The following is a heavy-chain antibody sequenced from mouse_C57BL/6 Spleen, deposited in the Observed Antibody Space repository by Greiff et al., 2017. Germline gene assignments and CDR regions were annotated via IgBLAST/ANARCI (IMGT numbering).Heavy chain of an antibody. CDR1: GYTFTSYT. CDR2: INPSSGYT. CDR3: ARWDYYDYDVKAMDY. Sequence: QVQLKESGAELARPGASVKMSCKASGYTFTSYTMHWVKQRPGQGLEWIGYINPSSGYTKYNQKFKDKATLTADNSSSTAYMQLSSLTSEDSAVYYCARWDYYDYDVKAMDYWGQGTSVTVSS. D-gene: IGHD2-4*01. J-gene: IGHJ4*01. V-gene: IGHV1-4*01.